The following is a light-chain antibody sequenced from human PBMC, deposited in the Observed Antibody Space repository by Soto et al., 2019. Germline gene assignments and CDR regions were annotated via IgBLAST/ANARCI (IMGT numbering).Light chain of an antibody. Sequence: EIVLTQSPGSLSLSPGERATLSCRASQSVDSSFFAWYQQKHGQAPRLLIYGASNRATGIPDRFSGRGSGTDFTLTSTGLEPEDFAVYFCQLYVSSVTLVQGTKVEIK. CDR3: QLYVSSVT. J-gene: IGKJ1*01. V-gene: IGKV3-20*01. CDR1: QSVDSSF. CDR2: GAS.